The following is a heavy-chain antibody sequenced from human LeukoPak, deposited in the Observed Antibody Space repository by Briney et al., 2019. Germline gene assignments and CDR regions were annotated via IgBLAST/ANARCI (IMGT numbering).Heavy chain of an antibody. J-gene: IGHJ4*02. CDR3: ARDRSFLRFGGFDY. CDR2: IYYSGST. Sequence: SETLSLTCTVSGGSISSHYWSWIRQPPGKGLEWIGYIYYSGSTNYNPSLKSRVTISVDTSKNQFSLKLSSVTAADTAVYYCARDRSFLRFGGFDYWGPGTLVTVSS. V-gene: IGHV4-59*11. D-gene: IGHD3-10*01. CDR1: GGSISSHY.